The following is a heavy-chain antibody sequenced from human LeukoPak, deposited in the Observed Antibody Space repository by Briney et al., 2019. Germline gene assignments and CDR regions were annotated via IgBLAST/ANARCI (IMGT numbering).Heavy chain of an antibody. CDR1: GASINNYY. CDR3: ARLVTTVTKRNNWFDP. Sequence: PSETLSLTCTASGASINNYYWSWIRQPPGKGLEWIGYFYYIGSTNYNPSLKSRVTISIDTSKNQFSLKLRSVTAADTAVYYCARLVTTVTKRNNWFDPWGQGALVTVSS. V-gene: IGHV4-59*01. D-gene: IGHD4-17*01. J-gene: IGHJ5*02. CDR2: FYYIGST.